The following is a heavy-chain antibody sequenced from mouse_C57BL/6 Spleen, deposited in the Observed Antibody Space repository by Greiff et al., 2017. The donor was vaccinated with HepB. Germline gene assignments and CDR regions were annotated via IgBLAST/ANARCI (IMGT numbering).Heavy chain of an antibody. Sequence: QVQLQQSGAELVRPGASVTLSCKASGYTFTDYEMHWVKQTPVHGLEWIGAIDPETGGTAYNQKFKGKAILTADKSSSTAYMELRSLTSEDSAAYYCTGEHDYDLAWFAYWGQGTLVTVSA. CDR3: TGEHDYDLAWFAY. CDR1: GYTFTDYE. V-gene: IGHV1-15*01. J-gene: IGHJ3*01. D-gene: IGHD2-4*01. CDR2: IDPETGGT.